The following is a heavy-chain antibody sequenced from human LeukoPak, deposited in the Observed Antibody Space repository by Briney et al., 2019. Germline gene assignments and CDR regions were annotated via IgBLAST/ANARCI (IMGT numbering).Heavy chain of an antibody. D-gene: IGHD3-10*01. CDR3: ARDLYYGSGSYFPPY. J-gene: IGHJ4*02. V-gene: IGHV1-69*04. CDR1: GGTFSSYA. CDR2: IIPILGIA. Sequence: SVKVSCKASGGTFSSYAISWVRQAPGQGLEWMGRIIPILGIANYAQKFQGRVTITADKSTSTAYMELSSLRSEDTAVYYCARDLYYGSGSYFPPYWGRGTLVTVSS.